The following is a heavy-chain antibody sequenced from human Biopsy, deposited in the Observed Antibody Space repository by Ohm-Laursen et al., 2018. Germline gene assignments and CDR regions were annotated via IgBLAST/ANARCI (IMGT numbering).Heavy chain of an antibody. J-gene: IGHJ4*02. CDR1: GFTFSSHA. V-gene: IGHV3-23*01. Sequence: SLRLSCAASGFTFSSHAMSWVRQAPGKGLECVSLINGSGGSTYYADPVKGRFTISRDNSKNTLYLQMNSLRAEDTALYYCARGGQGGFLEWLFIGWGQGTLVTVSS. CDR2: INGSGGST. D-gene: IGHD3-3*01. CDR3: ARGGQGGFLEWLFIG.